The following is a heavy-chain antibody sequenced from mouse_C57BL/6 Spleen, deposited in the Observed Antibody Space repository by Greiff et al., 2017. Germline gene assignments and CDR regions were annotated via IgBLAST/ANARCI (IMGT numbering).Heavy chain of an antibody. CDR2: IDPSDSYT. V-gene: IGHV1-69*01. J-gene: IGHJ3*01. D-gene: IGHD1-1*01. CDR3: ARQGGRSYFAY. Sequence: QVQLQQSGAELVMPGASVKLSCKASGYTFTSYWMHWVKQRPGQGLEWIGEIDPSDSYTNYNQKFKGKSTLTVDKSSSTAYMQLSSLTSADSAVYYCARQGGRSYFAYWGQGTLVTVSA. CDR1: GYTFTSYW.